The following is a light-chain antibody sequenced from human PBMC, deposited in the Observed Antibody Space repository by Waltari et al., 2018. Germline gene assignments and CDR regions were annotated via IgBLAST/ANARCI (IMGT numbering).Light chain of an antibody. V-gene: IGKV1-39*01. CDR1: QSISGY. CDR3: LQSHSPPYT. J-gene: IGKJ2*01. Sequence: DIDMTQSPSSLSASVGARVTLTCRASQSISGYLHWYQQKPGRAPRLLIFAASNLQSGVPSRFSGSGSGTDFTLTISSLQPEDFATYYCLQSHSPPYTFGQGTNLEIK. CDR2: AAS.